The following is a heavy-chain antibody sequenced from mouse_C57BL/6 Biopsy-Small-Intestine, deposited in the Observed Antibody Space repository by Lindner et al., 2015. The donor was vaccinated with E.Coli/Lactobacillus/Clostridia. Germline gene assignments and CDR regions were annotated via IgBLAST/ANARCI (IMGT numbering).Heavy chain of an antibody. V-gene: IGHV1-62-2*01. CDR2: FYPGSGSI. CDR1: GYTFTEYN. CDR3: VRHEEGIYYGNFYFDY. J-gene: IGHJ2*01. Sequence: QLQESGAELVKPGASVKLSCRASGYTFTEYNIHWVKQRSGQGLEWIGWFYPGSGSIKYNEKFRDKATLTADKSSNTVYMDLSRLTSEDSAVYSCVRHEEGIYYGNFYFDYWGQGTTLTVSS. D-gene: IGHD2-1*01.